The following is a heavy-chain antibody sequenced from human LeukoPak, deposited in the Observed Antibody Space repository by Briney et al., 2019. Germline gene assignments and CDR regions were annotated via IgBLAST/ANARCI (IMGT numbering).Heavy chain of an antibody. Sequence: ASVKVSCKASGYTFTSYDINWVRQATGQGLEWMGWMNPNSGNTGYAQKFQGRVTMTRNTSISTAYMQLSSLRSEDTAVYYCGRGGTSPTYYYYMDVWGKGTTVTVSS. J-gene: IGHJ6*03. D-gene: IGHD2-2*01. V-gene: IGHV1-8*01. CDR3: GRGGTSPTYYYYMDV. CDR1: GYTFTSYD. CDR2: MNPNSGNT.